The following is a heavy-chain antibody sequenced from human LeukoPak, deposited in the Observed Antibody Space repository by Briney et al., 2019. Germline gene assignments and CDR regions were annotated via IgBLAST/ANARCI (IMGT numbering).Heavy chain of an antibody. D-gene: IGHD2-8*01. CDR2: IYYSGST. J-gene: IGHJ5*02. CDR1: GGSISRHY. Sequence: PSETLSLTCTVSGGSISRHYWSWIRQPPGKGLEWIGYIYYSGSTNYNPSLKSRVTISVDTSKNQFSLKLSSVTAADTAVYYFARRMNGMTDNWFDPWGQGTLVTVSS. V-gene: IGHV4-59*11. CDR3: ARRMNGMTDNWFDP.